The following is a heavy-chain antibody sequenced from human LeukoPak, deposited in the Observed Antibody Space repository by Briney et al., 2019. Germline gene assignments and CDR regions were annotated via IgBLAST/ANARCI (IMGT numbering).Heavy chain of an antibody. Sequence: GGSLRLSCAASGFTFGSYWMNWARQASGKGLEWVASINHNGNVNYYVDSVKGRFTISRDNAKNSLYLQMSNLRAEDTAVYFCARGGGLDVWGQGATVNVSS. D-gene: IGHD5-12*01. V-gene: IGHV3-7*03. CDR1: GFTFGSYW. CDR3: ARGGGLDV. CDR2: INHNGNVN. J-gene: IGHJ6*02.